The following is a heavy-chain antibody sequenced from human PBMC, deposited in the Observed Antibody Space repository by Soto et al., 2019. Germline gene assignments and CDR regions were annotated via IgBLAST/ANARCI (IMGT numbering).Heavy chain of an antibody. CDR3: ARTDYGDYGAFDI. J-gene: IGHJ3*02. CDR2: IIPILGIA. D-gene: IGHD4-17*01. V-gene: IGHV1-69*02. Sequence: VASVKVSCKASGGTFSSYTISWVRRAPGQGLEWMGRIIPILGIANYAQKFQGRVTITADKSTSTAYMELSSLRSEDTAVYYCARTDYGDYGAFDIWGQGTMVTVSS. CDR1: GGTFSSYT.